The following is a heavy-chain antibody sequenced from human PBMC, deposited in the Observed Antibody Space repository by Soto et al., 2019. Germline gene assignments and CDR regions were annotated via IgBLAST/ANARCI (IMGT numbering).Heavy chain of an antibody. CDR2: INWKSDI. V-gene: IGHV3-9*01. J-gene: IGHJ4*02. D-gene: IGHD6-19*01. Sequence: PGGSLRLSCAVSGFTFDDNAMHWVRQAPEKGLEWVSGINWKSDIGYADSVKGRFTISRDNAENSLYLQMNSLRAEDTALYYCARDHINGWKFDYWGRGTLVTAPQ. CDR1: GFTFDDNA. CDR3: ARDHINGWKFDY.